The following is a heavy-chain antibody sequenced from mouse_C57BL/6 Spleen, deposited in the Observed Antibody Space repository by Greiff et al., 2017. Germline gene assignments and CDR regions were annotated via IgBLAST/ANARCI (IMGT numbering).Heavy chain of an antibody. CDR1: GFTFSDYG. D-gene: IGHD2-2*01. CDR3: ATYGYDVGY. CDR2: ISSGSSTI. V-gene: IGHV5-17*01. J-gene: IGHJ2*01. Sequence: EVKLMESGGGLVKPGGSLKLSCAASGFTFSDYGMHWVRQAPEKGLEWVAYISSGSSTIYYADTVKGRFTISRDNAKNTRFLQMTSLRSEDTAMYYCATYGYDVGYWGQGTTLTVSS.